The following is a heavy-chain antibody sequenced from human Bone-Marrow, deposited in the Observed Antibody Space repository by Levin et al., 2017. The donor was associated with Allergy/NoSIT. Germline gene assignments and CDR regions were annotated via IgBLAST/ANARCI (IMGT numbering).Heavy chain of an antibody. CDR2: IYYSGST. CDR1: GGSISSGGYY. J-gene: IGHJ4*02. CDR3: ARERSGKSVDTAMVRASVGFDY. V-gene: IGHV4-31*03. Sequence: NSSETLSLTCTVSGGSISSGGYYWSWIRQHPGKGLEWIGYIYYSGSTYYNPSLMSRVTISVDTSKNQFSLKLSSVTAADTAVYYCARERSGKSVDTAMVRASVGFDYWGQGTLVTVSS. D-gene: IGHD5-18*01.